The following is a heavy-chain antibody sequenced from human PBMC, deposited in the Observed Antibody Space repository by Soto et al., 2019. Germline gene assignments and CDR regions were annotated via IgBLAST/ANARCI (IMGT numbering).Heavy chain of an antibody. Sequence: QVQLVESGGGLVKPGGSLRLSCAASGFTFSDYYMSWIRQAPGKGLEWVSYISNSGRTLYYADSMKGRFTISRDNAKNSLERQMSSLRSEDTAVYYCARDLVAVSGGVYSSSSGGYFFDFWGQGTLVTVSS. CDR2: ISNSGRTL. V-gene: IGHV3-11*01. D-gene: IGHD6-6*01. CDR3: ARDLVAVSGGVYSSSSGGYFFDF. CDR1: GFTFSDYY. J-gene: IGHJ4*02.